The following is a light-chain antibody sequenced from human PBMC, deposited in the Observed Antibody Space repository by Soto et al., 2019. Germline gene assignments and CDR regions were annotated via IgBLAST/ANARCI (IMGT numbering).Light chain of an antibody. CDR1: SSDVGSYNV. Sequence: QSALTQPASVSGSPGQSITISCTGTSSDVGSYNVVSWYQQHPGKAPKLMIYEGSKRPSGVSNRFSGSQSGNTASLTISGLQAEDEADYYCCSYAGSSTYVFGTGTKLTVL. V-gene: IGLV2-23*01. CDR2: EGS. J-gene: IGLJ1*01. CDR3: CSYAGSSTYV.